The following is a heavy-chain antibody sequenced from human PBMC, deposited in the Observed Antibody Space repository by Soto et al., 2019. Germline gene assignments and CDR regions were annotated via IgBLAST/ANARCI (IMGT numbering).Heavy chain of an antibody. V-gene: IGHV3-30*18. Sequence: QVQLAESGGGVVQAGRSLRRSCAGSGFSFSDFGMHWVRQAPGKGLEWVAVISYDGINRNYAESVKGRLTSSRDTSKNMVLLQMDSLRDEDTDVYYCEKSFGELFDGFDVWGQGTMVTVST. J-gene: IGHJ3*01. D-gene: IGHD3-10*01. CDR3: EKSFGELFDGFDV. CDR2: ISYDGINR. CDR1: GFSFSDFG.